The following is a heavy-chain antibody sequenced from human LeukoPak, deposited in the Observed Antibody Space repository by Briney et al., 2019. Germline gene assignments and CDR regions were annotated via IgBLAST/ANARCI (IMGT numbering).Heavy chain of an antibody. V-gene: IGHV4-59*01. D-gene: IGHD2-2*01. CDR3: ARVPFLGYCSSTSCYDDAFDI. Sequence: KPSETLSLTCTVSGGSISSYYRSWIRQPPGKGLEWIGYIYYSGSTNYNPSLKSRVTISVDTSKNQFSLKLSSVTAADTAVYYCARVPFLGYCSSTSCYDDAFDIWGQGTMVTVSS. CDR2: IYYSGST. J-gene: IGHJ3*02. CDR1: GGSISSYY.